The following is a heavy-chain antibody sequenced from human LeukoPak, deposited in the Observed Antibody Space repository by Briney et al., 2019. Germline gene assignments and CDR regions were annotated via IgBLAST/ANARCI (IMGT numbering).Heavy chain of an antibody. D-gene: IGHD6-6*01. V-gene: IGHV6-1*01. CDR1: GDSVSSNSAA. CDR3: ARDGRAARTHRYYYYMDV. CDR2: TYYRSKWYN. J-gene: IGHJ6*03. Sequence: SQILSLTCAISGDSVSSNSAAWNWIRQSPSRGLEWLGRTYYRSKWYNDYAVSVKSRITINPDTSKNQFSLQLNSVTPEDTAVYYCARDGRAARTHRYYYYMDVWGKGTTVTVSS.